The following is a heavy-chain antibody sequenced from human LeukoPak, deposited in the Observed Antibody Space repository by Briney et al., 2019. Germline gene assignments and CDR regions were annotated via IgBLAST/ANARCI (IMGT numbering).Heavy chain of an antibody. V-gene: IGHV1-18*01. Sequence: GASVKVSCKASGYTFTSYDINWVRQATGQGLEWMGWMNPNSGNTNYAQKLQGRVTMTTDTSTSTAYMELRSLRSDDTAVYYCAIDCGDCYSRFGDWGQGTLVTVSS. CDR2: MNPNSGNT. D-gene: IGHD2-21*02. CDR1: GYTFTSYD. J-gene: IGHJ4*02. CDR3: AIDCGDCYSRFGD.